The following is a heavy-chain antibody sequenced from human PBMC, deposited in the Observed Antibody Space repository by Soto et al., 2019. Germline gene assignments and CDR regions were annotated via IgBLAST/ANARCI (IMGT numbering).Heavy chain of an antibody. V-gene: IGHV4-34*01. CDR1: GGSFSGYY. D-gene: IGHD5-12*01. Sequence: SETLSLTCAVYGGSFSGYYWSWIRQPPGKGLEWIGEINHSGSTNYNPSLKSRVTISVDTSKNQFSLKLSSVTAADTAVYYCARGPRGYSGYDGWFDPWGQGTLVTVSS. CDR3: ARGPRGYSGYDGWFDP. J-gene: IGHJ5*02. CDR2: INHSGST.